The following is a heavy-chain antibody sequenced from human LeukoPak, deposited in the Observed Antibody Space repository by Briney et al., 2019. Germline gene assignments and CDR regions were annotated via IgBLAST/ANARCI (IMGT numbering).Heavy chain of an antibody. Sequence: SETLSLTCAVSGYSISNNYYWVWIRQPPGRGLEWIGSLYHSDSAYYNTSLRSRVSMSGDTSKNQFSLTLSFVTAADTAVSYCARQHDSYYYYYIDVWGSGTTVTVSS. CDR3: ARQHDSYYYYYIDV. CDR2: LYHSDSA. J-gene: IGHJ6*03. CDR1: GYSISNNYY. V-gene: IGHV4-38-2*01.